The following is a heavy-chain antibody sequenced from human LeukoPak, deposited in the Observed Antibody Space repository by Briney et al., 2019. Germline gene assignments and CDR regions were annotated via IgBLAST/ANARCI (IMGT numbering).Heavy chain of an antibody. D-gene: IGHD2-2*01. Sequence: PSETLSLTCTVSGGSISSSSYYWGWIRQPPGKGLEWIGSIYYSGCTYYNPSLKSRVTISVDTSKNQFSLKLSSVTAADTAVYYCVPAAPFDPWGQGTLVTVSS. J-gene: IGHJ5*02. CDR3: VPAAPFDP. V-gene: IGHV4-39*07. CDR1: GGSISSSSYY. CDR2: IYYSGCT.